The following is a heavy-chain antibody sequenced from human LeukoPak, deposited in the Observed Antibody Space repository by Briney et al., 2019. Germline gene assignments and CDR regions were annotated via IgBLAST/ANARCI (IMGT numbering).Heavy chain of an antibody. CDR1: GFTFSRYS. CDR3: ARDFNVGIVGADPGDAFDI. V-gene: IGHV3-21*01. Sequence: GGSLRLSCAASGFTFSRYSVNWVRQAPGKGLEWVSSISSSSSYIYYADSVKGRFTISRDNAKNSLYLQMNSLRAEDTAVYYCARDFNVGIVGADPGDAFDIWGQGTMVTVSS. CDR2: ISSSSSYI. J-gene: IGHJ3*02. D-gene: IGHD1-26*01.